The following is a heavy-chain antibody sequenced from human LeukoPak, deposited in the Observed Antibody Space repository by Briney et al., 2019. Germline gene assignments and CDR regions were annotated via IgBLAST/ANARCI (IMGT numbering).Heavy chain of an antibody. CDR2: IHYSGST. D-gene: IGHD6-19*01. V-gene: IGHV4-39*01. J-gene: IGHJ5*02. CDR3: ARNIRYSSGLNWFDP. CDR1: GGSISSSSDY. Sequence: PSETLSLTCTVSGGSISSSSDYWGWIRQPPGKGLEWIGSIHYSGSTYYNPSLKSRVTISVDTSKKQCSLKLSSVTAADTAVYYCARNIRYSSGLNWFDPWGQVTLVTVS.